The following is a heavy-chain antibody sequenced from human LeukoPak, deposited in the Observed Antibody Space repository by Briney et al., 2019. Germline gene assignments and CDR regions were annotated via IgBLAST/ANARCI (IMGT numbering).Heavy chain of an antibody. CDR2: ISSSGSTI. CDR1: GFTFSDYY. Sequence: GGSLRLSCAASGFTFSDYYMSWIRQAPGKGLEWVSYISSSGSTIYYADSVKGRFTISRDNAKNSLYLQMNSLRAEDTAVYYCARDHCSSTSCCDGVYYYYGMDVWGQGTTVTVSS. J-gene: IGHJ6*02. V-gene: IGHV3-11*01. CDR3: ARDHCSSTSCCDGVYYYYGMDV. D-gene: IGHD2-2*01.